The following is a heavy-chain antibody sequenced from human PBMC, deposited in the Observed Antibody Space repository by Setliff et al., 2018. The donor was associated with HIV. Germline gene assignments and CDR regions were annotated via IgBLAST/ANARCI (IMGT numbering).Heavy chain of an antibody. D-gene: IGHD3-3*01. Sequence: SETLSLTCTVSGGSISSSSYYWGWIRQPPGKGLEWIGSIYYSGSTSYNPSLRSRVTISVDTSKNQFSLKLTSVTAADTAVYYCARPLTTSSNFWGDAFAIWGQGTVVTVSS. CDR1: GGSISSSSYY. CDR3: ARPLTTSSNFWGDAFAI. V-gene: IGHV4-39*01. CDR2: IYYSGST. J-gene: IGHJ3*02.